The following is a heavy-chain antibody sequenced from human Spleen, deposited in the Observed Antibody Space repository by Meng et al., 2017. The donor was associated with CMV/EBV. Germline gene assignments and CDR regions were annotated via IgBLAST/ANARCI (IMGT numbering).Heavy chain of an antibody. D-gene: IGHD2-2*01. V-gene: IGHV1-46*01. CDR1: GYTFSNYY. CDR2: INSNSGFT. J-gene: IGHJ3*01. Sequence: ASVKVSCKTSGYTFSNYYIQWVRQAPGQGLEWMGIINSNSGFTSSAQKFQGRVTMTRDTSTSTLYMELTSLRSDDTAVYFCARAQMILTSGVVLPASMVGAFDVWGQGTTVTVSS. CDR3: ARAQMILTSGVVLPASMVGAFDV.